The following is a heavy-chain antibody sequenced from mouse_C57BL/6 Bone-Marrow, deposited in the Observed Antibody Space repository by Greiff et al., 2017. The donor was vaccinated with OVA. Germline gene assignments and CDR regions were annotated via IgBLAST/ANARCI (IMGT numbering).Heavy chain of an antibody. J-gene: IGHJ2*01. D-gene: IGHD5-1*01. CDR1: GYSITSGYY. CDR2: ISYDGSN. Sequence: EVHLVESGPGLVKPSQSLSLTCSVTGYSITSGYYWNWIRQFPGNKLEWMGYISYDGSNNYNPSLKNRISITRDTSKNQFFLKLNSVTTEDTATYYCARNLFHWGQGTTLTVSS. CDR3: ARNLFH. V-gene: IGHV3-6*01.